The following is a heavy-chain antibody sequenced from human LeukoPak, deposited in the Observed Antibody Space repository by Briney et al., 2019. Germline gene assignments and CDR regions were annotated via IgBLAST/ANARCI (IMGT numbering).Heavy chain of an antibody. CDR2: IKQDGSEK. V-gene: IGHV3-7*04. Sequence: GGSLRLSCAVSGFTFSSYVVSWVRQAPGKGLEWVANIKQDGSEKYYVDSVKGRFTISRDNAKNSLFLQMNSLGAGDTAIYYCARDDSGLIPFDYWGQGTLVTVSS. J-gene: IGHJ4*02. D-gene: IGHD2-21*01. CDR1: GFTFSSYV. CDR3: ARDDSGLIPFDY.